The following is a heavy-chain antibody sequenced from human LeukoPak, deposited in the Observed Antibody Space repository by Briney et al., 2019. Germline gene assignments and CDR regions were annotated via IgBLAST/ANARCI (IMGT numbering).Heavy chain of an antibody. CDR2: INPNSGGT. Sequence: ASVKVSRKASGYTFTGYYMHWVRQAPGQGLEWMGWINPNSGGTNYAQKFQGRVTMTRDTSISTAYMELSRLRSDDTAVYYCARESVGASTPERYYCYYMDVWGKGTTVTVSS. CDR3: ARESVGASTPERYYCYYMDV. V-gene: IGHV1-2*02. CDR1: GYTFTGYY. J-gene: IGHJ6*03. D-gene: IGHD1-26*01.